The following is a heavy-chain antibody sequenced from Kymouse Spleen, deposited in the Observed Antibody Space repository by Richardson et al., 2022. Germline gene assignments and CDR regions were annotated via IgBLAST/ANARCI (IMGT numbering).Heavy chain of an antibody. CDR2: IYYSGST. J-gene: IGHJ4*02. D-gene: IGHD1-1*01,IGHD1-20*01,IGHD1-7*01. CDR3: ARVGNWNHFDY. Sequence: QVQLQESGPGLVKPSETLSLTCTVSGGSVSSGSYYWSWIRQPPGKGLEWIGYIYYSGSTNYNPSLKSRVTISVDTSKNQFSLKLSSVTAADTAVYYCARVGNWNHFDYWGQGTLVTVSS. CDR1: GGSVSSGSYY. V-gene: IGHV4-61*01.